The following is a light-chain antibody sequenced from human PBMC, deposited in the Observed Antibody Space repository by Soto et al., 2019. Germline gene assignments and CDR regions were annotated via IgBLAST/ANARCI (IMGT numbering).Light chain of an antibody. CDR1: QSVSSIS. J-gene: IGKJ1*01. CDR2: EAS. CDR3: QQYST. Sequence: EIVLTQSPGTLSLSPGERATLSCRASQSVSSISLAWYQQNPGQAPRLLIYEASSRATGIPDRFSGSGSGTDFTLTISRLEPEDFAVYYCQQYSTFGQGTKVDIK. V-gene: IGKV3-20*01.